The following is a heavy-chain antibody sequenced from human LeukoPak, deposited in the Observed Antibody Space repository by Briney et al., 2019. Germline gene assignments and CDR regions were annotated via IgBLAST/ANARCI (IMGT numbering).Heavy chain of an antibody. J-gene: IGHJ4*02. CDR3: EKCRVVGGSAGGYFDY. V-gene: IGHV3-23*01. CDR1: GFTFSSYD. CDR2: ISGSGGNT. Sequence: PGGSLRLSCAASGFTFSSYDMSWVRQAPGKGLEWVSDISGSGGNTFYADSVKGRFTISRDNSKNSLYLQMNSLRAEDTAVNYCEKCRVVGGSAGGYFDYWGQGTLVTVSS. D-gene: IGHD2-2*01.